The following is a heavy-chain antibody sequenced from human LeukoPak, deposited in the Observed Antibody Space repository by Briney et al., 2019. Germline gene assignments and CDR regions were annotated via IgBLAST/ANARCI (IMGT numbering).Heavy chain of an antibody. CDR3: ARYYRNGPLDY. CDR2: IYYGGST. D-gene: IGHD1-26*01. V-gene: IGHV4-39*01. Sequence: KASETLSLTCTVSGGSISSNTCYWGWIRQPPGKGLEWIGNIYYGGSTYYNPSLKSRVTISVDTSKNQFSLKLSSVTAADTAVFYCARYYRNGPLDYWGQGTLVTVSS. CDR1: GGSISSNTCY. J-gene: IGHJ4*02.